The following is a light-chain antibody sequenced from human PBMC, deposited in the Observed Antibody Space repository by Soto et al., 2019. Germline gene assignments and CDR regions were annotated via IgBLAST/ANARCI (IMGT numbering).Light chain of an antibody. Sequence: DIVMTQSPDSLAVSLGERATINCKSSQSVLSSANHQNHLAWYQQKPGQPPRLLIYWASTRESGVPDRFSGSGSGTDFTLTISSLQPEDFATYYCQQTYSTPPTFGQGTKVDI. CDR1: QSVLSSANHQNH. CDR2: WAS. V-gene: IGKV4-1*01. J-gene: IGKJ1*01. CDR3: QQTYSTPPT.